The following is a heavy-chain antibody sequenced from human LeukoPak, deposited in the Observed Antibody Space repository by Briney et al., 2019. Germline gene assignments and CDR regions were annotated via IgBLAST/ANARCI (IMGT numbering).Heavy chain of an antibody. V-gene: IGHV3-23*01. CDR2: ISGSDGRT. J-gene: IGHJ4*02. D-gene: IGHD3-10*01. CDR1: GFTFSTYA. Sequence: GGSLRLSCAASGFTFSTYAMSWVRQAPGKGLEWVSAISGSDGRTHYADSVKGRFTISRDNSKNTLYLQMNSLRIEDTAVYYCGRGSVGFGELNYWGEGTLVTVSS. CDR3: GRGSVGFGELNY.